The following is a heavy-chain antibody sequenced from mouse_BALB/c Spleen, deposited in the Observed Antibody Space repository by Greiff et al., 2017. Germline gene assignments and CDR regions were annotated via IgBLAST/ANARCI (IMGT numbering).Heavy chain of an antibody. D-gene: IGHD2-10*01. J-gene: IGHJ3*01. CDR2: IWAGGST. CDR1: GFSLTSYG. CDR3: ARNSYYGNYRFAY. Sequence: QVQLKESGPGLVAPSQSLSITCTVSGFSLTSYGVHWVRQPPGKGLEWLGVIWAGGSTNYNSALMSRLSISKDNSKSQVFLKMNSLQTDDTAMYYCARNSYYGNYRFAYWGQGTLVTVSA. V-gene: IGHV2-9*02.